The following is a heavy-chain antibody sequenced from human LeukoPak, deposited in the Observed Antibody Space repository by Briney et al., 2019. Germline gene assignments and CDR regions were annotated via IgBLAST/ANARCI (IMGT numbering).Heavy chain of an antibody. Sequence: PGRSLRLSCAASGFTFSSYGMHWVRQAPGKGLEWLAFVSYDGSKKYYSDSVKGRFTISRDNSKNTLFLQMNSLRAEDTAVYSCAKDVKFSWPFYFDYWGQGILVTVSS. CDR3: AKDVKFSWPFYFDY. CDR1: GFTFSSYG. J-gene: IGHJ4*02. CDR2: VSYDGSKK. D-gene: IGHD5-12*01. V-gene: IGHV3-30*18.